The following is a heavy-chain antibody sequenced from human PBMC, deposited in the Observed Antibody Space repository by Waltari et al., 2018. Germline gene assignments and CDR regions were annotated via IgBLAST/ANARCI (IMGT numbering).Heavy chain of an antibody. V-gene: IGHV3-74*03. J-gene: IGHJ4*02. CDR2: ITGDGSGT. D-gene: IGHD2-21*02. CDR3: ARYVVVTAGDY. Sequence: EVQLVESGGGLVQPRGSLRLSCAASGFTFDTYWMHWVRQAPGKGLVWVGRITGDGSGTTYAGSVKGRFTISRDNVKNTLFLQMNSLRDEDTAVYYCARYVVVTAGDYWGQGALVTVSS. CDR1: GFTFDTYW.